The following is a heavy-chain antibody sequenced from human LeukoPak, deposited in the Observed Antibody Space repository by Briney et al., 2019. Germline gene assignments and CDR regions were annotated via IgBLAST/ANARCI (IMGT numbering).Heavy chain of an antibody. CDR3: ARDSSAIFY. CDR2: IKQDGSEK. CDR1: GFTFSSHW. V-gene: IGHV3-7*03. D-gene: IGHD3-22*01. J-gene: IGHJ4*02. Sequence: GGSLRLSCAASGFTFSSHWMSWVRQASGKGPEWVANIKQDGSEKNYVDSVKGRFTISRDNAKNSLYLQMNSLRLEDTAVYYCARDSSAIFYWGQGTLVTVSS.